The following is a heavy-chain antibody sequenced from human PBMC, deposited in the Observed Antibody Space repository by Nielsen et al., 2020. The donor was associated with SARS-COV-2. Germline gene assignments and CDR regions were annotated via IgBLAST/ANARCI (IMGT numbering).Heavy chain of an antibody. CDR2: VSGDVAHTT. J-gene: IGHJ6*03. V-gene: IGHV3-23*01. D-gene: IGHD2-2*01. CDR3: AREGLVAGAYYYYYYKDV. CDR1: GFTFDDYA. Sequence: GGSLRLSCAASGFTFDDYAMHWVRQAPGKGLEWVSAVSGDVAHTTYYADSVKGRFTISRDNSKNTLYLQMNGLRAEDAAIYYCAREGLVAGAYYYYYYKDVWGKGTTVTVSS.